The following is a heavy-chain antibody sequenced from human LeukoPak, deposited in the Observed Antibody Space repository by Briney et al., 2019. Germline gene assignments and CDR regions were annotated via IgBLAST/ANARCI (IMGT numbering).Heavy chain of an antibody. Sequence: GGSLRLSCAPSGFAFSSYAMSCVRHAPGKGLEWVSAISGSGGSTYSAASVKGRFTISRDNSKNTLYLQMNSLRAEDTAVYYCAKALLGSGAFDIWGQGTMVTVSS. D-gene: IGHD5-12*01. CDR2: ISGSGGST. V-gene: IGHV3-23*01. CDR1: GFAFSSYA. J-gene: IGHJ3*02. CDR3: AKALLGSGAFDI.